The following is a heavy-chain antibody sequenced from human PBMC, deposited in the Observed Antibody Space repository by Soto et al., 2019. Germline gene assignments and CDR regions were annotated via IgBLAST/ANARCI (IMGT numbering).Heavy chain of an antibody. CDR3: AQTYSSSSFGPRRYFDY. CDR2: ISGSGGST. Sequence: ESGGGLVQPGGSLRLSCAASGFTFSSYAMSWVRQAPGKGLEWVSAISGSGGSTYYADSVKGRFTISRDNSKNTLNLQMNSLRAEDTAVYYCAQTYSSSSFGPRRYFDYWGQGTLVTVSS. D-gene: IGHD6-6*01. J-gene: IGHJ4*02. CDR1: GFTFSSYA. V-gene: IGHV3-23*01.